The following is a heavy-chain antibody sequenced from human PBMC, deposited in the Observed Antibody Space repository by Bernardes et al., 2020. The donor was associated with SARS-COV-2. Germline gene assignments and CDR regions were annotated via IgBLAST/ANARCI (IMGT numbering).Heavy chain of an antibody. J-gene: IGHJ4*02. Sequence: ETLSLTCTVSGGSISSSSYYWGWIRQPPGKGLEWIGSIYYSGSTYYNPSLKSRVTISVDTSKNQFSLKLSSVTAADTAVYYCARGGSRATWIQLWFSPPFDYWGQGTLVTVSS. CDR2: IYYSGST. CDR1: GGSISSSSYY. D-gene: IGHD5-18*01. V-gene: IGHV4-39*01. CDR3: ARGGSRATWIQLWFSPPFDY.